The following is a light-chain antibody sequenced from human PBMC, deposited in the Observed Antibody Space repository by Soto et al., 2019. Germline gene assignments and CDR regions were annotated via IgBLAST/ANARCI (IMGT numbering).Light chain of an antibody. CDR1: SSDVGGYNY. CDR2: EVS. CDR3: SSYTSSSFYA. V-gene: IGLV2-14*01. J-gene: IGLJ1*01. Sequence: QSVLAQPASVSGSPGQSITISCTGTSSDVGGYNYVSWYQQHPGKAPKLMIYEVSNRPSGVSNRFSGSKSGNTAPLTISGLQAEDEADYYCSSYTSSSFYAFGTGTKVT.